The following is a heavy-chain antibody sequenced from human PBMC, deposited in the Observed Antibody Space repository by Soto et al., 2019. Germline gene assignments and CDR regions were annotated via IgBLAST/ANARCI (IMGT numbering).Heavy chain of an antibody. Sequence: EVQLEESGGGLVQPGGSLRLSCAASGFIFGNWWMTWVRLAPGKGLEWVAHINQEGGETSYVDSVKGRFTISRDNAKDSLYLQVNSLRADDTSVYYCARGHYGLDVWGQGTTVTVSS. J-gene: IGHJ6*02. CDR3: ARGHYGLDV. CDR1: GFIFGNWW. V-gene: IGHV3-7*01. CDR2: INQEGGET.